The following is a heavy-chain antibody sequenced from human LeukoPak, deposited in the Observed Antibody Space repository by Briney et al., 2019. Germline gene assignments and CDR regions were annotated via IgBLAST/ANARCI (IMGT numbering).Heavy chain of an antibody. V-gene: IGHV4-39*01. D-gene: IGHD1-26*01. J-gene: IGHJ4*02. CDR3: ARLGGSNSDY. Sequence: SETLSLTCTVSGGSISSSSYYWGWIRQPSGKGLEWIGSIYYSGSTYYNPSLKSRVTISVDTSKNQFSLKLSSVTAADTAVYYCARLGGSNSDYWGQGTLVTVSS. CDR1: GGSISSSSYY. CDR2: IYYSGST.